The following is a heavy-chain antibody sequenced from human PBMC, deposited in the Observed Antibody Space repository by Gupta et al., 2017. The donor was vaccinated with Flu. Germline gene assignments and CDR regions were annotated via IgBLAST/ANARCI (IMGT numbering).Heavy chain of an antibody. V-gene: IGHV4-39*01. J-gene: IGHJ4*02. Sequence: RQPPGKGLGWLARSFRDGATVYNVSIQSPFSMSEETSKNEFSLSRASVTAADTAVYDGARQQRGNYHFHSWGPGTQVTVSS. D-gene: IGHD4-4*01. CDR3: ARQQRGNYHFHS. CDR2: SFRDGAT.